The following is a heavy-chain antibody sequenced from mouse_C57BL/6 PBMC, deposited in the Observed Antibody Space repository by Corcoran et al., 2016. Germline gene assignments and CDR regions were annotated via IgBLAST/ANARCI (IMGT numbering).Heavy chain of an antibody. V-gene: IGHV1-26*01. CDR2: INPNNGGT. D-gene: IGHD2-2*01. CDR1: GYTFTDYY. J-gene: IGHJ1*03. Sequence: EVQLQQSGPELVKPGASVKISCKASGYTFTDYYMNWVKQSHGKSLEWIGDINPNNGGTSYNQKFKGKATLTVDKSSSTAYMELRSLTSEDSAVYYCAREYGYDGDWYFNVWGTGTTVTVSS. CDR3: AREYGYDGDWYFNV.